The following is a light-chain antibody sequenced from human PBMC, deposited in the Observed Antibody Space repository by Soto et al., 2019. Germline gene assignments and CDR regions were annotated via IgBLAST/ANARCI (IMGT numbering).Light chain of an antibody. CDR3: QAWDSSTHVV. J-gene: IGLJ2*01. Sequence: SYELSQPPSVSVSPGQTASITCSGDKLGSKYACRYQQKSGQSPVLVMYQDTKRPAGIPERFSGSNSGNTATLTISGTQAMDEADYYCQAWDSSTHVVFGRGTKLTVL. V-gene: IGLV3-1*01. CDR1: KLGSKY. CDR2: QDT.